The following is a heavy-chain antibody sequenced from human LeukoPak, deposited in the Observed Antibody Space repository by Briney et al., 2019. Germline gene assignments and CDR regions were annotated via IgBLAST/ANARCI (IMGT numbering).Heavy chain of an antibody. D-gene: IGHD2-2*01. J-gene: IGHJ5*02. V-gene: IGHV1-2*02. CDR1: GYTFTGYY. CDR2: INPNSGGT. Sequence: ASVKVSCKASGYTFTGYYMHWVRQAPGQGLEWMGWINPNSGGTNYARKFQGRVTMTRDTSISTAYMELSRLRSDDTAVYYCARGSYYIVVVPAENWFDPWGQGTLVTVSS. CDR3: ARGSYYIVVVPAENWFDP.